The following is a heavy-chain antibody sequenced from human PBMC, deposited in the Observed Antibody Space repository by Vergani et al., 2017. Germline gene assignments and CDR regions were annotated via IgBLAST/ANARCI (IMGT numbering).Heavy chain of an antibody. J-gene: IGHJ3*02. CDR1: GYSISSGYY. CDR3: ARQAIVFVVAATPENAAFDT. D-gene: IGHD2-15*01. Sequence: QVQLQESGPGLVKPSETLSLTCAVSGYSISSGYYWGWIRQPPGKGLEWIGSIYHSGSTYYNPSLKSRVTISVDTSKNQFSLQLSSVTAADTAVDYCARQAIVFVVAATPENAAFDTWGQGTMVTVSS. CDR2: IYHSGST. V-gene: IGHV4-38-2*01.